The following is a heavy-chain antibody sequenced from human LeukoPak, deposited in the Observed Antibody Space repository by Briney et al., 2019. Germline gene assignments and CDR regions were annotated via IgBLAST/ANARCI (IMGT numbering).Heavy chain of an antibody. D-gene: IGHD4-17*01. Sequence: PSETLSLTCTVSGGSISSYYWSWIRQPPGKGLEWIGYIYYSGSTNYNPSLKSRVTISVDTSKNQFSLKLSSVTAAGTAVYYCAGGGTTVTYDYWGQGTLVTVSS. CDR3: AGGGTTVTYDY. V-gene: IGHV4-59*01. CDR1: GGSISSYY. J-gene: IGHJ4*02. CDR2: IYYSGST.